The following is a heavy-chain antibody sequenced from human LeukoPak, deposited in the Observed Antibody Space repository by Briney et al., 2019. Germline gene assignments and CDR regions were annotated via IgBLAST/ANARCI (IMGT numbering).Heavy chain of an antibody. CDR2: ISYDGSNK. CDR1: GFTFSSYG. Sequence: GGSLRLSCAASGFTFSSYGMHWVRQAPGKGLEWVAVISYDGSNKYYADSVKGRFTISRDNSKNTLYLQMNSLRAEDTAVYYCANPPEEAYGDYALDYWGQGTLVTVSS. CDR3: ANPPEEAYGDYALDY. V-gene: IGHV3-30*18. D-gene: IGHD4-17*01. J-gene: IGHJ4*02.